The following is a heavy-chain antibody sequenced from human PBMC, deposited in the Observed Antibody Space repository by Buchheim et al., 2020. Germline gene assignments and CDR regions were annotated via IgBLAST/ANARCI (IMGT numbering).Heavy chain of an antibody. CDR3: ARGSGLNYYDTSGYYSWFDP. CDR1: GGSISSGDYY. CDR2: IYYSGST. J-gene: IGHJ5*02. V-gene: IGHV4-30-4*01. Sequence: QVQLQESGPGLVKPSQTLSLTCTVSGGSISSGDYYWSWIRQPPGKGLEWIGYIYYSGSTYYNPSLKSRVTISVDTSKNQLSLKLSSVTAADTAVYYCARGSGLNYYDTSGYYSWFDPWGQGTL. D-gene: IGHD3-22*01.